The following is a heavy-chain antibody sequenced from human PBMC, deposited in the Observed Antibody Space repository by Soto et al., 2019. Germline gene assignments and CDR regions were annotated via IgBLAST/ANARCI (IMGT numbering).Heavy chain of an antibody. CDR3: AKDLGPNWMTTVDY. Sequence: EVQLVESGGGLVQPGRSLRLSCAASGFTFDDYAMHWVRQAPGKGLEWVSGISWNSGSIGYADSVKGRFTISRDNAKNSLYLQMNSLRAEDTALYYCAKDLGPNWMTTVDYWGQGTLVTVSS. D-gene: IGHD4-17*01. V-gene: IGHV3-9*01. CDR1: GFTFDDYA. J-gene: IGHJ4*02. CDR2: ISWNSGSI.